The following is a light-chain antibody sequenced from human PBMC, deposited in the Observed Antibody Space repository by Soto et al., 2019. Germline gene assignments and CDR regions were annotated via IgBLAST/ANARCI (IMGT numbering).Light chain of an antibody. V-gene: IGKV1-33*01. J-gene: IGKJ5*01. CDR2: XAS. Sequence: DIQMTQSPSSLSASVGDRVTITCQASQDINKNLIWYQQKPGKAPKLLIYXASDLETGVPSRFSGSGSGTGFTFTISSLQPEDFATYYCQQYESLPLTFGQGTRLEIK. CDR3: QQYESLPLT. CDR1: QDINKN.